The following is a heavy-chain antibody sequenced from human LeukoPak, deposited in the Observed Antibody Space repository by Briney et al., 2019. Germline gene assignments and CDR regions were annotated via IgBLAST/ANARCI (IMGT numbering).Heavy chain of an antibody. CDR1: GFIFSSYS. CDR3: AKSRGSYYFDY. V-gene: IGHV3-23*01. J-gene: IGHJ4*02. CDR2: ITGSGGNT. D-gene: IGHD1-26*01. Sequence: PGGSLRLSCAASGFIFSSYSMSWVRQAPGKGLEWVSVITGSGGNTYYADSVKGRFTISRDNSKNTLYLQMNSLRAEDTAVYYCAKSRGSYYFDYWGQGTLVTVSS.